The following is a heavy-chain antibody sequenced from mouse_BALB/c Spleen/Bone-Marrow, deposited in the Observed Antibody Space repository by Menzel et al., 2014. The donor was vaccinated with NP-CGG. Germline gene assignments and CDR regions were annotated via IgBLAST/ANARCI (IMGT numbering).Heavy chain of an antibody. J-gene: IGHJ1*01. Sequence: EVMLVESRGGLVQPGGSLRLSCATSGVTFTDYYMSWVRQPPGKALEWLGFIRNKANGHTTEYSASVKGRFTISRDNSQSILYLQMNTLRAEDSATYYCARDINDGYYWYFDVWGAGTTVTVSS. CDR1: GVTFTDYY. V-gene: IGHV7-3*02. CDR3: ARDINDGYYWYFDV. CDR2: IRNKANGHTT. D-gene: IGHD2-3*01.